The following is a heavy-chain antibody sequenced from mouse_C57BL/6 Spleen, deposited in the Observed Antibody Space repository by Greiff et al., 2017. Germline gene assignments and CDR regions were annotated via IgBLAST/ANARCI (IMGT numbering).Heavy chain of an antibody. CDR2: IHPSDSDT. V-gene: IGHV1-74*01. CDR3: AIPLFCGDAMDY. Sequence: QVHVKQPGAELVKPGASVKVSCKASGYTFTSYWMHWVKQRPGQGLEWIGRIHPSDSDTNYNQKFKGKATLTVDKSSSTAYMQLSSLTSEDSAVYYCAIPLFCGDAMDYWGQGTSVTVSS. D-gene: IGHD6-1*01. J-gene: IGHJ4*01. CDR1: GYTFTSYW.